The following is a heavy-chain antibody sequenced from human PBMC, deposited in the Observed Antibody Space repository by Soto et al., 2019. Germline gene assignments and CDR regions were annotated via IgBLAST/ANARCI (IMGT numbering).Heavy chain of an antibody. CDR2: INEDRSEK. CDR3: ARGYNPEY. V-gene: IGHV3-7*01. Sequence: EVQLVESGGGLAQHGGSLRLSCAASGVTFSSHWMTWVRHAPGKRLELVANINEDRSEKYYMDSVKDRFTIARDNAKNSLYLQMNSLRAEDTAVFDWARGYNPEYWGQGTLVTVSA. CDR1: GVTFSSHW. D-gene: IGHD1-1*01. J-gene: IGHJ4*02.